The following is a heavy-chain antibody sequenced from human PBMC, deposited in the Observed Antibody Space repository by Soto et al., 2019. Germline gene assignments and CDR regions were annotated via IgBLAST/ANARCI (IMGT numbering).Heavy chain of an antibody. CDR2: IYYSGST. D-gene: IGHD5-12*01. Sequence: QVQLQESGPGLVKPSETLSLTCTVSGGSISSYYWSWIRQPPRKGLEWITYIYYSGSTNYNPSLKSRVTISVDTSKNQFSLKLSSVTAADTAVYYCAKRYSGYDDAFDIWGQGTTVTVSS. V-gene: IGHV4-59*08. J-gene: IGHJ3*02. CDR3: AKRYSGYDDAFDI. CDR1: GGSISSYY.